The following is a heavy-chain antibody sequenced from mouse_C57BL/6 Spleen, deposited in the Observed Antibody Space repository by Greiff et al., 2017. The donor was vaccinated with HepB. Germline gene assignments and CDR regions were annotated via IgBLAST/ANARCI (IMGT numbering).Heavy chain of an antibody. Sequence: VQLQQSGPELVKPGASVKISCKASGYAFSSSWMNWVKQRPGKGLEWIGRIYPGDGDTNYNGKFKGKATLTADKSSSTAYMQLSSLTSEDSAVYFCARERGITTGYFDVWGTGTTVTVSS. CDR2: IYPGDGDT. CDR1: GYAFSSSW. V-gene: IGHV1-82*01. CDR3: ARERGITTGYFDV. D-gene: IGHD1-2*01. J-gene: IGHJ1*03.